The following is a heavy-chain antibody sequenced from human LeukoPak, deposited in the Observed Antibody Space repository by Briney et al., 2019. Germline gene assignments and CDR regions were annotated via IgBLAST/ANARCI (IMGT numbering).Heavy chain of an antibody. CDR2: MKQDGSEK. CDR1: GFTFSRYW. CDR3: ASHDYGDHGATLDY. V-gene: IGHV3-7*01. Sequence: GGSLRLSCAASGFTFSRYWMSWVRQAPGKGLEWVANMKQDGSEKYYVDSVKGRFTISRDNAKNSLYLQMNSLRVEDTAVYYCASHDYGDHGATLDYWGQGTLVTVSS. J-gene: IGHJ4*02. D-gene: IGHD4-17*01.